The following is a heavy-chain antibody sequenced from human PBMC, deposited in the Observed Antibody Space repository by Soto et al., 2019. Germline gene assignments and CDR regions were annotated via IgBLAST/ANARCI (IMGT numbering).Heavy chain of an antibody. D-gene: IGHD3-16*02. V-gene: IGHV4-34*01. Sequence: TETLSLTCAVYGGAFSGYYCSWIRQPPGKGLEWIGEINHSGSTNYNPSLKSRVTISVDTSKNQFSLKLSSVTDAPTAVYYCATGRYDHIWGRYRNLRDYYYYYTDVCGKGTTVT. CDR3: ATGRYDHIWGRYRNLRDYYYYYTDV. CDR1: GGAFSGYY. J-gene: IGHJ6*03. CDR2: INHSGST.